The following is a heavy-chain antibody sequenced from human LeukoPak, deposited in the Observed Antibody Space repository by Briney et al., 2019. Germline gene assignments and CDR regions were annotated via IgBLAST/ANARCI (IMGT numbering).Heavy chain of an antibody. J-gene: IGHJ3*02. D-gene: IGHD3-22*01. CDR3: AKMVRITMIVVVPDAFDI. V-gene: IGHV3-23*01. CDR1: GFTFSSYA. Sequence: GSLRLSCAASGFTFSSYAMSWVRQAPGKGLEWVSAISGSGGSTYYADSVKGRFTISRDNSKNTLYLQMNSLRAEDTAVYYCAKMVRITMIVVVPDAFDIWGQGTMVTVSS. CDR2: ISGSGGST.